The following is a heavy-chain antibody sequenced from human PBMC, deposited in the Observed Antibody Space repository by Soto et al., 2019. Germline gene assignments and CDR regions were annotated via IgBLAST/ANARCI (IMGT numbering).Heavy chain of an antibody. J-gene: IGHJ4*02. CDR1: GDSVTSHY. CDR2: MHYSGIS. Sequence: SETLALTCSFSGDSVTSHYLTWIRQSPEKGLEWIGYMHYSGISNYNPSLKSRVTISVDTSKNQFSLQLSSVTAADTAVYYCATISGLGRFDYWGQGTLVTVSS. CDR3: ATISGLGRFDY. D-gene: IGHD3-9*01. V-gene: IGHV4-59*02.